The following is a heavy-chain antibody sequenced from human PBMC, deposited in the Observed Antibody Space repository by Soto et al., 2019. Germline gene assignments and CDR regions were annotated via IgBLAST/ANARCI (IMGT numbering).Heavy chain of an antibody. J-gene: IGHJ5*02. D-gene: IGHD6-13*01. V-gene: IGHV4-31*03. CDR2: IYYSGST. CDR1: GGSISSGGYY. CDR3: AREHSSSWYGNNWFDP. Sequence: NPSETLSLTCTVSGGSISSGGYYWSWIRQHPGKGLEWIGYIYYSGSTYYNPSLKSRVTISVDTSKNQFSLKLSSVTAADTAVYYCAREHSSSWYGNNWFDPWGQGTLVTVSS.